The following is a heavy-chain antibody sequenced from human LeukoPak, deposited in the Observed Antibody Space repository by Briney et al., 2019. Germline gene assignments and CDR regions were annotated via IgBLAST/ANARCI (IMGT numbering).Heavy chain of an antibody. V-gene: IGHV3-33*01. CDR3: ARGPPNWGYDY. CDR1: GFTFSSYG. J-gene: IGHJ4*02. Sequence: PGGSLRLSCAASGFTFSSYGMHWVRQAPGKGLEWVADIWFDGKNEHFADSVKGRFTISRDNSKNTMYLQINSLRAEDTAVYYCARGPPNWGYDYWGPGTLVTVSS. D-gene: IGHD7-27*01. CDR2: IWFDGKNE.